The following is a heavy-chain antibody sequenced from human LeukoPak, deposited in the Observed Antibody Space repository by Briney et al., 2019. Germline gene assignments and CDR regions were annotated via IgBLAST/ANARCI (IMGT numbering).Heavy chain of an antibody. Sequence: PGRSLRLSCAASGFTFDDYAMHWVRQAPGKGLEWVSGISWNSGSIGYADSVKGRFTISRDNSKNTLYLQMNSLRAEDTAVYYCAKVSRIVVVITEIDYWGQGTLVTVSS. CDR1: GFTFDDYA. J-gene: IGHJ4*02. CDR2: ISWNSGSI. D-gene: IGHD3-22*01. CDR3: AKVSRIVVVITEIDY. V-gene: IGHV3-9*01.